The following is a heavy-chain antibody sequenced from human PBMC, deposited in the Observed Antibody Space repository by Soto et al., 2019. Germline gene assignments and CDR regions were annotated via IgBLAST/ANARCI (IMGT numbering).Heavy chain of an antibody. CDR3: AKTPMITMVIDAFEI. CDR1: GFTFSNFA. Sequence: EVQLLESGGGLVQPGGSLRLSCAASGFTFSNFAMSWVRQAPGKGLEWVSAISGSGISTFYADSVKGRFIISRDNSKNTLYLQMNSLRAEDTAVFYCAKTPMITMVIDAFEIWGQGTMVTVSS. CDR2: ISGSGIST. V-gene: IGHV3-23*01. D-gene: IGHD3-10*01. J-gene: IGHJ3*02.